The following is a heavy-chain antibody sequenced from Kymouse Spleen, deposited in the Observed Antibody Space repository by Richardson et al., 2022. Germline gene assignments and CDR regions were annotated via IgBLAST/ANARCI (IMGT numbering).Heavy chain of an antibody. CDR1: GGSFSGYY. CDR3: ARGGYCGGDCYPFDY. D-gene: IGHD2-21*02. J-gene: IGHJ4*02. CDR2: INHSGST. V-gene: IGHV4-34*01. Sequence: QVQLQQWGAGLLKPSETLSLTCAVYGGSFSGYYWSWIRQPPGKGLEWIGEINHSGSTNYNPSLKSRVTISVDTSKNQFSLKLSSVTAADTAVYYCARGGYCGGDCYPFDYWGQGTLVTVSS.